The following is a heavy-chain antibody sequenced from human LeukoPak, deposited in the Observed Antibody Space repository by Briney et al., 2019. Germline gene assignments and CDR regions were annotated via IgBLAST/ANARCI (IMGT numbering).Heavy chain of an antibody. J-gene: IGHJ4*02. CDR3: AKNVNGGNWYYFDH. Sequence: PGGSLRLSCAASGFTFSSYAVGWVRQAPGKGLEWVSAISGGGVSTYYADSVKGRVTISRDNSKTTLYLQMNSLRAEDTAVYYCAKNVNGGNWYYFDHWGQGTLVTVSS. CDR1: GFTFSSYA. CDR2: ISGGGVST. V-gene: IGHV3-23*01. D-gene: IGHD4-23*01.